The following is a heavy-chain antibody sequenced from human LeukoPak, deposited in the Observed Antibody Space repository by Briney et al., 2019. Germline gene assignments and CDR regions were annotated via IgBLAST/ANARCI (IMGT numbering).Heavy chain of an antibody. CDR1: GFTFSSYA. CDR3: VRVRGSYAFDF. Sequence: GGSLRLSCAASGFTFSSYAMSWVRQAPGKGLEWVSAISGSGGSTYYADSVKGRFTISRDNAKNSLYLQMNSLRAEDTAVYYCVRVRGSYAFDFWGQGTPVIVSS. V-gene: IGHV3-23*01. D-gene: IGHD1-26*01. CDR2: ISGSGGST. J-gene: IGHJ4*02.